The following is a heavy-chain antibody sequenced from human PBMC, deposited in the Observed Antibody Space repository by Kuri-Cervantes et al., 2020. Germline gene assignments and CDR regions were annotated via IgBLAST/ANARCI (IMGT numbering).Heavy chain of an antibody. CDR2: IYYSGST. CDR3: ARVRAVAGKRHYYYYYGMDV. D-gene: IGHD6-19*01. J-gene: IGHJ6*02. Sequence: SETLSLTCTVSGGSISTDYWSWIRQPPGKGLEWIGYIYYSGSTNYNPSLKSRVTISVDTSKNQFSLKLSSVTAADTAVYYCARVRAVAGKRHYYYYYGMDVWGQGTTVTVSS. CDR1: GGSISTDY. V-gene: IGHV4-59*01.